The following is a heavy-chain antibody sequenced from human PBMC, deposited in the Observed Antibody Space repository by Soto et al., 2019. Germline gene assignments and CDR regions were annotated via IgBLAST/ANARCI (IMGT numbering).Heavy chain of an antibody. CDR2: INTVDGNT. V-gene: IGHV1-3*04. Sequence: ASVNVSCKASGYTFTSYAIHWVRQAPGQRLEWMEWINTVDGNTKYSQNFQGRVTITRDTSASTAYLGLSSLRSEDTAVYYCARESYSSSDNWFDSWGQGTLVTVSS. CDR3: ARESYSSSDNWFDS. D-gene: IGHD6-13*01. J-gene: IGHJ5*01. CDR1: GYTFTSYA.